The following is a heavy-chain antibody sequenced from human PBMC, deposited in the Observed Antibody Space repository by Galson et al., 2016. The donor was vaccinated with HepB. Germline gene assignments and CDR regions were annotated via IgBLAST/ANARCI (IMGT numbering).Heavy chain of an antibody. Sequence: SVKVSCKASDNTFSKDYIHRVRQAPGQGLQWLGTIHPSGAYTTYAQRFDGRVTMTRDTATNTVYMELRALTSKDTAVYYCARANYNLLTGYYSGLDHWGQGTLVTVSS. V-gene: IGHV1-46*01. D-gene: IGHD3-9*01. J-gene: IGHJ4*02. CDR1: DNTFSKDY. CDR2: IHPSGAYT. CDR3: ARANYNLLTGYYSGLDH.